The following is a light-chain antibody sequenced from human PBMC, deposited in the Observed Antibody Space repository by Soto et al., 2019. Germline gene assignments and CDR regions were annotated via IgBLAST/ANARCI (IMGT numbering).Light chain of an antibody. V-gene: IGKV3-15*01. Sequence: EIVMTQSPGTLAVSPGGRAPLSRRASQSVSSNLAWYQQKPGQAPRLLISDASTRATGIPARFSGSGSGTEFTLTVSSLQSEDFAVYYGQQYIKWPITFGQGTKVDIK. CDR3: QQYIKWPIT. J-gene: IGKJ1*01. CDR1: QSVSSN. CDR2: DAS.